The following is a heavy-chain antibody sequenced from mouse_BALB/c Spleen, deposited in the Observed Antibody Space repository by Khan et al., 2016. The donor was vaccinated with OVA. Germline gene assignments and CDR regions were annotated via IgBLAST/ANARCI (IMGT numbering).Heavy chain of an antibody. D-gene: IGHD2-1*01. CDR1: GYSITSDYA. Sequence: VQLKQSGPGLVKPSQSLSLTCTVTGYSITSDYAWNWIRQFPGNKLEWMAYISYSGSIRYNPSLKSRISITRDTSKNQFFLQLNSVTTEDTATYYCARRAYYGNWYFDVWGAGTTVTVSS. CDR3: ARRAYYGNWYFDV. V-gene: IGHV3-2*02. CDR2: ISYSGSI. J-gene: IGHJ1*01.